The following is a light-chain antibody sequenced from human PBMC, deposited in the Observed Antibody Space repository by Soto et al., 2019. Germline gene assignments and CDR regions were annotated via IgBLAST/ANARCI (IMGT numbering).Light chain of an antibody. CDR2: DAS. V-gene: IGKV3-11*01. CDR1: QTVTNH. J-gene: IGKJ4*01. Sequence: PGGRATLSCRASQTVTNHLAWYQQKAGQAPRLLIFDASTRASGIPPRFSGSGSGTDFTLTITRVDPDDFAVYYCQQRMTWPLTFGGGTRVEIK. CDR3: QQRMTWPLT.